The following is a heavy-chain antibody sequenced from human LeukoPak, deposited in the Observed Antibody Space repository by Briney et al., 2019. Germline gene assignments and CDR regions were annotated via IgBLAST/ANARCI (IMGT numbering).Heavy chain of an antibody. CDR2: ISSSSSVI. Sequence: GGSLRLSCAASGFTFSTYNMNWVRQAPGKGLEWVSYISSSSSVIYYSDSVKGRFTISRDNAKNSLYLQMNSLRAEDTAVYYCAREPPGYCSGGSDCHFDYWGQGTLVTVSS. CDR1: GFTFSTYN. V-gene: IGHV3-48*04. J-gene: IGHJ4*02. CDR3: AREPPGYCSGGSDCHFDY. D-gene: IGHD2-15*01.